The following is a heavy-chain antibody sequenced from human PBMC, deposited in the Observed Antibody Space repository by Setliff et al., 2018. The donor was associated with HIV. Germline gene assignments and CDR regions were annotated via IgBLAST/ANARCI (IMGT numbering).Heavy chain of an antibody. V-gene: IGHV3-7*03. CDR1: GFTFNNCE. J-gene: IGHJ4*02. D-gene: IGHD2-2*01. CDR3: ASHFGYCSSTSCEGY. CDR2: IKQDGSEK. Sequence: GGSLRLSCAASGFTFNNCEMNWVRQAPGKGLEWVANIKQDGSEKYYVDSVKGRFTISRDNAKNSLYLQMNSLRAEDTAVYYCASHFGYCSSTSCEGYWGQGALVTVSS.